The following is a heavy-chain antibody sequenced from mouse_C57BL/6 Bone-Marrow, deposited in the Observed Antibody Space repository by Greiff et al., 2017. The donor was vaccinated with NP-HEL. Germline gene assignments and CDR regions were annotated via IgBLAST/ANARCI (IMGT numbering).Heavy chain of an antibody. CDR1: GFSLTSYA. CDR2: IWTGGGT. V-gene: IGHV2-9-1*01. J-gene: IGHJ1*03. CDR3: ARKGGYSPHWYFDV. D-gene: IGHD1-1*02. Sequence: VKLMESGPGLVAPSQSLSITCTVSGFSLTSYAISWVRQPPGKGLEWLGVIWTGGGTNYNSALKSRLSISKDNSKSQVFLKMNSLQTDDTARYYCARKGGYSPHWYFDVWGTGTTVTVSS.